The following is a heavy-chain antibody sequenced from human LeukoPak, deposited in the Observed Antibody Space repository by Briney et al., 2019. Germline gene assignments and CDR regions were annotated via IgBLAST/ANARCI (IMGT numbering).Heavy chain of an antibody. CDR3: AKGDWTAGITA. J-gene: IGHJ5*02. V-gene: IGHV3-9*01. CDR2: ISWNSGSI. CDR1: GFTFRNYW. Sequence: GGSLRLSCAASGFTFRNYWMSWVRQAPGKGLEWVSGISWNSGSIGYADSVKGRFTISRDNAKNSLYLQMNSLRAEDTALYYCAKGDWTAGITAWGQGTLVTVSS. D-gene: IGHD6-13*01.